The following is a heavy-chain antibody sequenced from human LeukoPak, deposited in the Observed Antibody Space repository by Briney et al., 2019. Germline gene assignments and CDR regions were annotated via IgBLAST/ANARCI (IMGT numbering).Heavy chain of an antibody. CDR3: ARTTFRIAAAGTDY. D-gene: IGHD6-13*01. CDR1: GFTFSSYA. CDR2: ISGSGGST. Sequence: GGSLRLSCAASGFTFSSYAMSWVRQAPGKGLEWVSAISGSGGSTYYADSVKGRFTISRDNAKNSLYLQMNSLRAEDTAVYYCARTTFRIAAAGTDYWGQGTLVTVSS. J-gene: IGHJ4*02. V-gene: IGHV3-23*01.